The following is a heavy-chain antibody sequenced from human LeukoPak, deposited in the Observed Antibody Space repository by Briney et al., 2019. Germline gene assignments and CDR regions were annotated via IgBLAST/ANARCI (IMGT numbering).Heavy chain of an antibody. Sequence: ASVKVSCKASGGTFSSYAISWVRQAPGQGLEWMGRIIPILGIANYAQKFQGRVTITADKSTSTAYMELSSLRSEDTAVYYCARGRAPLLHYYGSGSYGVDYYYGMDVWGQGTTVTVSS. CDR2: IIPILGIA. V-gene: IGHV1-69*04. D-gene: IGHD3-10*01. J-gene: IGHJ6*02. CDR3: ARGRAPLLHYYGSGSYGVDYYYGMDV. CDR1: GGTFSSYA.